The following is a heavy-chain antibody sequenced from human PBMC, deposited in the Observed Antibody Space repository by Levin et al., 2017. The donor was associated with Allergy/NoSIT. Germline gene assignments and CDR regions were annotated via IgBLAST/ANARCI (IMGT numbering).Heavy chain of an antibody. J-gene: IGHJ6*03. CDR2: IYTSGST. CDR1: GGSISSGSYY. Sequence: SETLSLTCTVSGGSISSGSYYWSWIRQPAGKGLEWIGRIYTSGSTNYNPSLKSRVTISVDTSKNQFSLKLSSVTAADTAVYYCARDGGTAMVMKYDDYYMDVWGKGTTVTVSS. D-gene: IGHD5-18*01. V-gene: IGHV4-61*02. CDR3: ARDGGTAMVMKYDDYYMDV.